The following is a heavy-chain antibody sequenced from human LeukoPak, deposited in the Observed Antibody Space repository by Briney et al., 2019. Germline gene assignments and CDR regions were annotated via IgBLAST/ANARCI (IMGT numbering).Heavy chain of an antibody. CDR2: ISGSGSST. J-gene: IGHJ4*02. D-gene: IGHD6-19*01. CDR1: GFTFSSYV. CDR3: AKQYSSGWYDYFDY. V-gene: IGHV3-23*01. Sequence: GGSLRLSCAASGFTFSSYVLSWVRQAPGQGLEWVSAISGSGSSTYYADSVKGRFTISRDNSKNTLYLQMNSLRAEDTAVYYCAKQYSSGWYDYFDYWGQGTLVTVSS.